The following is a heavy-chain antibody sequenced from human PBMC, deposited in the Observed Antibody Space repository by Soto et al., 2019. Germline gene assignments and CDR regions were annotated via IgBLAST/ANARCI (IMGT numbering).Heavy chain of an antibody. CDR2: ISYDGSNK. CDR1: GCTFRSYG. V-gene: IGHV3-30*18. CDR3: AKQSSSWHPTFDY. D-gene: IGHD6-13*01. Sequence: QVQLVEAGGGVVQPGRARRLAWAASGCTFRSYGRHWVRQAPGRGLEWVAVISYDGSNKYYADSVKGRFTISRDNSKNTLYLQMNSLRAEDTAVYYCAKQSSSWHPTFDYWGQGTLVTVSS. J-gene: IGHJ4*02.